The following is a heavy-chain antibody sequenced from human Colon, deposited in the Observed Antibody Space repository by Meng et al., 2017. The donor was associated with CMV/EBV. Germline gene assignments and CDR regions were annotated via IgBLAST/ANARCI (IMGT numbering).Heavy chain of an antibody. CDR3: AVLAVAEPISY. Sequence: GESLKISCAASGFTLSGSAIHWIRQASGKGLEWVGRIRSKPNDFATEYAESVKGRFTISRDDSNDSAFLQMSSLKVDDTAVYYCAVLAVAEPISYWGQGTLVTVSS. CDR2: IRSKPNDFAT. J-gene: IGHJ4*02. CDR1: GFTLSGSA. V-gene: IGHV3-73*01. D-gene: IGHD6-19*01.